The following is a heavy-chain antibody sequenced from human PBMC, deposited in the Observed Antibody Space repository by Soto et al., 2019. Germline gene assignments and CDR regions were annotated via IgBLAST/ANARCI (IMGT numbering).Heavy chain of an antibody. D-gene: IGHD3-16*01. J-gene: IGHJ6*02. V-gene: IGHV1-18*01. CDR3: AMVDVYVTPSPQDV. CDR2: INTYNGNT. Sequence: QVQLVQSGAEVKNPGASVKVSCKASGYTFTRYGIGWARQALGQGLEWMGWINTYNGNTNYAQNVQGRVTLTTDTSTSTAYMELRGLRSNDTAIYYCAMVDVYVTPSPQDVWGQGTTVIVSS. CDR1: GYTFTRYG.